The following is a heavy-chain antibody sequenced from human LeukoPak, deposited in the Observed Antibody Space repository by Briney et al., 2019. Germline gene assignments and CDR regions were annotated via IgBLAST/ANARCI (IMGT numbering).Heavy chain of an antibody. CDR1: GFTFSNYW. J-gene: IGHJ3*02. CDR2: INTDGSST. Sequence: GGSLGLSCAASGFTFSNYWIHWVRQAPGKGLVWVSRINTDGSSTKYADSVKGRFTISRDNAKNTLYLQMNSLRAEDTAVYYCATVAGTFSDAFDIWGQGTMVTVSS. D-gene: IGHD6-19*01. V-gene: IGHV3-74*03. CDR3: ATVAGTFSDAFDI.